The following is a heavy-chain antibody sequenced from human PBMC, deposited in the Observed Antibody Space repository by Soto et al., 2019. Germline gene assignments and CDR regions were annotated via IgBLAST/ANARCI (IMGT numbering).Heavy chain of an antibody. CDR3: ARVKGGTSRRAFDS. V-gene: IGHV4-31*03. D-gene: IGHD1-7*01. CDR2: IYDNGGA. CDR1: GDSISSGGYY. J-gene: IGHJ4*02. Sequence: QVQLQESGPGLVKPSQTLSLTCTVSGDSISSGGYYWSWIRQHPGKGLEWIGYIYDNGGAYYSPSLKGRVVISVDRSENQLSLRLSSVTAAETAVYYCARVKGGTSRRAFDSWGQGTLVTVSS.